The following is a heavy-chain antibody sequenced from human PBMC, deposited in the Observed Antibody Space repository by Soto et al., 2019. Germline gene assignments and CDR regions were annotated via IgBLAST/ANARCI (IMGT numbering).Heavy chain of an antibody. CDR2: FSFYGLRDNT. V-gene: IGHV3-23*01. CDR3: AKSLYNDNGGQNDH. D-gene: IGHD1-1*01. J-gene: IGHJ4*02. CDR1: GFTFSSYD. Sequence: EVQLLESGGGLVQPGGSLRLSCVGSGFTFSSYDMTWVRQAPGKGLEWVSSFSFYGLRDNTYYADSVKGRFTISRDNSRRTVYLHVYNRSVEDTAVYYGAKSLYNDNGGQNDHLGEGTLVTVSS.